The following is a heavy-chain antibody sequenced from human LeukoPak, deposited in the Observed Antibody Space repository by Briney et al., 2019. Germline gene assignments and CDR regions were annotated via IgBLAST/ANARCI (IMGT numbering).Heavy chain of an antibody. D-gene: IGHD3-22*01. CDR2: IYSGGST. CDR3: AKDTEDSSGSDAFDI. V-gene: IGHV3-53*01. CDR1: GFTVSSNY. J-gene: IGHJ3*02. Sequence: PGGSLRLSCAASGFTVSSNYMSWVRQAPGKGLEWVSVIYSGGSTYYADSVKGRFTISRDNSKNTLYLQMNSLRAEDTAVYYCAKDTEDSSGSDAFDIWGQGTMVTVSS.